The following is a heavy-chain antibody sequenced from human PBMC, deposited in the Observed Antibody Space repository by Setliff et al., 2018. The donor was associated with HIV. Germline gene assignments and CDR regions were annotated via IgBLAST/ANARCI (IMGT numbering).Heavy chain of an antibody. CDR2: IYYSGST. J-gene: IGHJ5*02. Sequence: SETLSLTCAVSGGSISSSNWWSWVRQPPGKGLEWIGYIYYSGSTNYNPSLKSRVTISVDTSKNQFSLKLSSVTAADTAVYYCARYSSSWILLNWFDPWGQGTLVTVSS. V-gene: IGHV4-4*02. CDR3: ARYSSSWILLNWFDP. D-gene: IGHD6-13*01. CDR1: GGSISSSNW.